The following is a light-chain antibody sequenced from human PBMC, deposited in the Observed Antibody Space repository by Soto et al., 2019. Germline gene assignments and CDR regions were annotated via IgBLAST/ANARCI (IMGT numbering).Light chain of an antibody. Sequence: EIVMTQSPATLSVSPGERATLSCRASQSVSSNLAWYQQKPGQAPRLLIYGASTRATSIPARFSGSGSGTAFTLTISSLQSEDFAVYYCQQDNNWPLTFGGGTKVEIK. CDR3: QQDNNWPLT. J-gene: IGKJ4*01. CDR2: GAS. CDR1: QSVSSN. V-gene: IGKV3-15*01.